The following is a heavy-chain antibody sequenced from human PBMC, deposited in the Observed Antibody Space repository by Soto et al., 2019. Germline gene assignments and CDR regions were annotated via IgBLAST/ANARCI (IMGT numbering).Heavy chain of an antibody. CDR2: IYPGDSDI. V-gene: IGHV5-51*01. Sequence: GEALKISCEGFGYSFTTWLIGRVPPMPGKGLEWMGIIYPGDSDIKYSPSFQGQVTISADKSISTAYLQWSGLKASDTAIYYCARQLPYGGNSYYGMDVWGQGTTVTVSS. CDR3: ARQLPYGGNSYYGMDV. CDR1: GYSFTTWL. D-gene: IGHD2-15*01. J-gene: IGHJ6*02.